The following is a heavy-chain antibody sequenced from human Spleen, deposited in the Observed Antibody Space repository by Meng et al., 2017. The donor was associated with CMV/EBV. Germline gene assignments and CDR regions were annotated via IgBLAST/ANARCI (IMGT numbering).Heavy chain of an antibody. CDR3: ARHLRGYSWPKSD. D-gene: IGHD1-26*01. V-gene: IGHV4-39*01. CDR1: DVSISNRIFF. CDR2: FFHSGDT. Sequence: SETLSLTCTVSDVSISNRIFFWGWIRQPPGKGLEWIGSFFHSGDTYSNPSLRSRVAMSVDTSKNQFSLRLNSVTATDTAVYYCARHLRGYSWPKSDWGQGTLVTVSS. J-gene: IGHJ4*02.